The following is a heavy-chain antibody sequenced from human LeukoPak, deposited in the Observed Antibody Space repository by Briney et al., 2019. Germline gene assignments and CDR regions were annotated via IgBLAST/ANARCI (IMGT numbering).Heavy chain of an antibody. D-gene: IGHD3-22*01. CDR2: IRSKANSYAK. J-gene: IGHJ5*02. V-gene: IGHV3-73*01. CDR1: GFTFSGSA. CDR3: TSPYYYDSSGITP. Sequence: GGAVRLSCAACGFTFSGSARHCVREAAGKGLEGVGRIRSKANSYAKAYAASVKGRFTIYRDDSKNTAYLQMNSLKTEDTAVYYCTSPYYYDSSGITPWGQGTLVTVSS.